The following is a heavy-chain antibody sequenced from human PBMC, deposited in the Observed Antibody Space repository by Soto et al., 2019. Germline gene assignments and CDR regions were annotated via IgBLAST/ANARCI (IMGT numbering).Heavy chain of an antibody. D-gene: IGHD4-17*01. J-gene: IGHJ5*02. CDR2: MSYDGART. V-gene: IGHV3-30*19. Sequence: QVQLVESGGGVVQPGGSLSLSCATSGFTFTSFIMYWVRQAAGKGLEWIVVMSYDGARTDYADAVKGRFTISRDTSKNTLYLHLNNLRPDDTAMYYCASELPYGDPNWFDPWGQGTLVTGS. CDR1: GFTFTSFI. CDR3: ASELPYGDPNWFDP.